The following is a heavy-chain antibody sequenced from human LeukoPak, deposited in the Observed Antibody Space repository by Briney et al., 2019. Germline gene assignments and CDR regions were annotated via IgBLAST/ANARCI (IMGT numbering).Heavy chain of an antibody. CDR3: ARSMVRGVIKDGMDV. D-gene: IGHD3-10*01. CDR2: ISAYNGNT. V-gene: IGHV1-18*01. Sequence: ASVKVSCKASGYTFTSYGISWVRQAPGQGLEWMGWISAYNGNTNYAQKLQGRVTMTTDTSTSTAYMELRSLRSDDTAVYYCARSMVRGVIKDGMDVWGQGTTVTVSS. CDR1: GYTFTSYG. J-gene: IGHJ6*02.